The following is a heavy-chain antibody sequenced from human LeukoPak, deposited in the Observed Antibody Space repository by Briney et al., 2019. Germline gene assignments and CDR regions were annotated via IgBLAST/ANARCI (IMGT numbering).Heavy chain of an antibody. Sequence: PGGSLRLSCAASGFTFSSYGMHWVRQAPGKGLEWVAFIRYDGSNKYYADSVKGRFTISRDNSKNTLYLQMNSLRAEDTAVYYCAEDVAVGATILSYWGQGTLVTVSS. V-gene: IGHV3-30*02. D-gene: IGHD1-26*01. CDR3: AEDVAVGATILSY. CDR1: GFTFSSYG. CDR2: IRYDGSNK. J-gene: IGHJ4*02.